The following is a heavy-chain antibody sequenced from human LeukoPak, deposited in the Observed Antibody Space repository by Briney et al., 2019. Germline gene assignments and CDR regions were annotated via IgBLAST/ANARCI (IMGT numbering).Heavy chain of an antibody. V-gene: IGHV5-10-1*01. CDR2: IDPSDSYT. CDR3: ARHLVVVAATVSRWFDP. D-gene: IGHD2-15*01. CDR1: GYSFTSYW. Sequence: GESLRISCKGSGYSFTSYWISGVRQMPGKGLEWMGRIDPSDSYTNYSPSFQGHVTISADKSISTAYLQWSSLKASDTAMYYCARHLVVVAATVSRWFDPWGQGTLVTVSS. J-gene: IGHJ5*02.